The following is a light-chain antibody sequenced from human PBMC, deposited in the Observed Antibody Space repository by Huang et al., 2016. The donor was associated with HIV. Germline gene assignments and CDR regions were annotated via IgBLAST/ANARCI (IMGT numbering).Light chain of an antibody. CDR2: AAS. Sequence: DIQMTQSPSSLSASVGDRVTITCRASQGISSYLNWYQQKPGKAPKLLIYAASTVQSGGPSRFSGSGSGTDFTLTISSLQPADSATYYCQETYSIPYTFGQGTKLEIK. CDR3: QETYSIPYT. V-gene: IGKV1-39*01. J-gene: IGKJ2*01. CDR1: QGISSY.